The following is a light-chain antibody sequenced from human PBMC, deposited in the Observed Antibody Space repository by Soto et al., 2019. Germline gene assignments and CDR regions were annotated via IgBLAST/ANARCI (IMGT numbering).Light chain of an antibody. J-gene: IGLJ3*02. Sequence: QSVLTQPPSVSGAPGQRVTISCTGSSSNIGAGYDVHWYQQLPGTAPKLLIYGNSNRPSGVPDRFSGSKSGTSASLAITGLXAEXXXDYYXXSXXXSLSGWVFGGGTKLTVL. V-gene: IGLV1-40*01. CDR1: SSNIGAGYD. CDR2: GNS. CDR3: XSXXXSLSGWV.